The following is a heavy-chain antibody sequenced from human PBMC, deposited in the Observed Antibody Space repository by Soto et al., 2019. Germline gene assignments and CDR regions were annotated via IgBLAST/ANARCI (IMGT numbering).Heavy chain of an antibody. Sequence: ASVKVSCKASGYTFTSYYMHWVRQAPGQGLEWMGIINPSGGSTSYAQKFQGRVTMTRDTSTSTVYMELSSLRSEDTAVYYCGREGSSCWYHYYGMDVWGQGTTVTVSS. CDR1: GYTFTSYY. D-gene: IGHD6-19*01. V-gene: IGHV1-46*01. CDR3: GREGSSCWYHYYGMDV. CDR2: INPSGGST. J-gene: IGHJ6*02.